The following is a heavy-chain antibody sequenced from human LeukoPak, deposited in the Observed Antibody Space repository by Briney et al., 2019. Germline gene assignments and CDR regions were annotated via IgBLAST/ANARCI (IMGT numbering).Heavy chain of an antibody. V-gene: IGHV3-23*01. CDR1: GFTFSSYG. D-gene: IGHD5-24*01. J-gene: IGHJ4*02. Sequence: GGSLRLSCAASGFTFSSYGMHWVRQAPGKGLEWVSVISGSGGSTYYADSVKGRFTISRDNSKNTLYLQMNSLRAEDTAVYYCAKHLVDGYSYFDYWGQGTLVTVSS. CDR2: ISGSGGST. CDR3: AKHLVDGYSYFDY.